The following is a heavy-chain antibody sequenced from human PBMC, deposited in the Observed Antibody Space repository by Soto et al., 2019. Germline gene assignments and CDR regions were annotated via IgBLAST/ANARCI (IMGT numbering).Heavy chain of an antibody. CDR1: GYTFTSYY. J-gene: IGHJ6*03. V-gene: IGHV1-46*01. CDR2: MNPSGGNT. D-gene: IGHD3-3*01. CDR3: ARGVYDFWSAYTSYYYYYMDV. Sequence: GASVKVSCKASGYTFTSYYMHWVRQAPGQGLEWMGIMNPSGGNTGYAQKFQGRVTMTRNTSTSTAYMELSSLRSEDTAVYYCARGVYDFWSAYTSYYYYYMDVWGKGTTVTVSS.